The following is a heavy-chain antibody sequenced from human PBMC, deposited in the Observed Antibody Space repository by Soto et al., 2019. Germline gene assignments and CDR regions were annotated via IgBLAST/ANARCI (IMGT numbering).Heavy chain of an antibody. J-gene: IGHJ5*02. V-gene: IGHV4-39*01. CDR3: ARTDVGNWFDP. D-gene: IGHD3-10*01. Sequence: PSETLSLTCTVSGDSISSSDYFWGWIRQPPGKGLEWIGSVSYGGSTYSNPSLKSRVTISVDTSRNQFSLKLSSVTAADTAVYYCARTDVGNWFDPWGQGTLVTVS. CDR1: GDSISSSDYF. CDR2: VSYGGST.